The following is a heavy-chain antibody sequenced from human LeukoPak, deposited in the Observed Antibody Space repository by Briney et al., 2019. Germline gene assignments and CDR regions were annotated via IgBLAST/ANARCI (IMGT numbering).Heavy chain of an antibody. J-gene: IGHJ3*02. V-gene: IGHV3-30-3*01. CDR3: ASDTIAALSLGAFDI. CDR1: GFTFSSYA. D-gene: IGHD6-13*01. Sequence: GGSLRLSCAASGFTFSSYAMPWVRQAPGKGLEWVAVISYDGSNKYYADSAKGRFTISRDNSKNTLYLQMNSLRAEDTAVYYCASDTIAALSLGAFDIWGQGTMVTVSS. CDR2: ISYDGSNK.